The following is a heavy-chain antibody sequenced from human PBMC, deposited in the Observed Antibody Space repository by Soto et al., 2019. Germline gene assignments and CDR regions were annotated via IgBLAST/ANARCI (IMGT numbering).Heavy chain of an antibody. CDR3: ARGGAVAGTLVY. CDR2: IYYTGST. D-gene: IGHD6-19*01. V-gene: IGHV4-59*11. J-gene: IGHJ4*02. Sequence: QVQLQESGPGLVKPSETLSLTCTVSGGSMSSHYWSWIRQPPGKGLEWIGYIYYTGSTNYNPPLKSRVTISVDTSKNQFSLKLRSVTAADTAVYYCARGGAVAGTLVYWGQGTLVTVSS. CDR1: GGSMSSHY.